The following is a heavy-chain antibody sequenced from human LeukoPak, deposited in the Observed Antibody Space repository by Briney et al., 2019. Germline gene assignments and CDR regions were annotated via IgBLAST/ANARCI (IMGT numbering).Heavy chain of an antibody. V-gene: IGHV4-61*02. CDR3: ARDYSRRYCSGGSCYSEPDY. CDR2: IYTSGST. CDR1: GGSISSGSYY. Sequence: PSQTLSLTCTVSGGSISSGSYYWSWIRQPAGKGLEWIGRIYTSGSTNYNPSLKSRVTISVDTSKNQFSLKLSSMTAADTAVYYCARDYSRRYCSGGSCYSEPDYWGQGTLVTVSS. J-gene: IGHJ4*02. D-gene: IGHD2-15*01.